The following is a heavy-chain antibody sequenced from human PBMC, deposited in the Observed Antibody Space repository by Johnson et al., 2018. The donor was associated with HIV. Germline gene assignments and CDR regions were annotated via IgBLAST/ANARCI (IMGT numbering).Heavy chain of an antibody. V-gene: IGHV3-53*01. D-gene: IGHD3-3*01. CDR1: GFTVSSNY. CDR3: ARAQIDVLRFLEWLPRDDAFDI. J-gene: IGHJ3*02. CDR2: ISGSGGST. Sequence: VQVVESGGGLIQPGGSLRLSCAASGFTVSSNYMSWVRQAPGKGLEWVSGISGSGGSTYYAESVKGRFTISRDNSKNTLYLQMNSLRAEETAVYYCARAQIDVLRFLEWLPRDDAFDIWGQGTMVTVSS.